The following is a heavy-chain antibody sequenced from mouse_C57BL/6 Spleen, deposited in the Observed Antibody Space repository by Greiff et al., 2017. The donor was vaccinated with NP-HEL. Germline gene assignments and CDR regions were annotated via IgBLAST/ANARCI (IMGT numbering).Heavy chain of an antibody. CDR2: IDPSDSYT. Sequence: QVHVKQPGAELVMPGASVKLSCKASGYTFTSYWMHWVKQRPGQGLEWIGEIDPSDSYTNYNQKFKGKSTLTVDKSSSTAYMQLSSLTSEDSAVYYCARSEGVFDYWGQGTTLTVSS. J-gene: IGHJ2*01. CDR1: GYTFTSYW. CDR3: ARSEGVFDY. V-gene: IGHV1-69*01.